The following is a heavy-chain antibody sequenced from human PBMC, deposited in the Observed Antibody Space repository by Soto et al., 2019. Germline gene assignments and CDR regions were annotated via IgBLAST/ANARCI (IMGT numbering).Heavy chain of an antibody. J-gene: IGHJ2*01. CDR1: GGSFSGYY. Sequence: QVQLQQWGAGLLKPSETLSLTCAVYGGSFSGYYWSWIRQPPGKGLEWIGEINHSGSTNYNPSLKSRVTISVDTSKNQFSLKLSSVTAADTAVYYCARGSRSAGTHWYFDLWGRGTLVTVSS. V-gene: IGHV4-34*01. CDR3: ARGSRSAGTHWYFDL. CDR2: INHSGST.